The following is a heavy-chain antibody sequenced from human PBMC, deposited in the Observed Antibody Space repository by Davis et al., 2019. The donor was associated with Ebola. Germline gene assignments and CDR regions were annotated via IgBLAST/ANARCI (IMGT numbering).Heavy chain of an antibody. J-gene: IGHJ6*01. D-gene: IGHD3-10*01. V-gene: IGHV6-1*01. Sequence: HSQTLSLTCAISGDSVSSAGWNWIRQSPSRGLEWLGRTYYNSKWYSDYAVSVKSRITINPDTSKNQFSLQLNSVTPEDTALYYCARGWFRGGMDVWGEGTTVTVS. CDR1: GDSVSSAG. CDR3: ARGWFRGGMDV. CDR2: TYYNSKWYS.